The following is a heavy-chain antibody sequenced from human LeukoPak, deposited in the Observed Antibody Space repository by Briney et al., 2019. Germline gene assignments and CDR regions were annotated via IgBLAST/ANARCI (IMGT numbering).Heavy chain of an antibody. CDR2: ISAYNGNT. Sequence: ASVKVSCKASGYAFTSYGISWVRQAPGQGLEWMGWISAYNGNTNYAQKLQGRVTMTTDTSTSTAYMELRSLRSDDTAVYYCARDVDYGDYGWFDPWGQGTLVTVSS. V-gene: IGHV1-18*01. D-gene: IGHD4-17*01. CDR3: ARDVDYGDYGWFDP. J-gene: IGHJ5*02. CDR1: GYAFTSYG.